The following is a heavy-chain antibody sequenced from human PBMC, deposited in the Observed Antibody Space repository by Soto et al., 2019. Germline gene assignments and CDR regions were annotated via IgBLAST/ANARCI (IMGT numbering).Heavy chain of an antibody. V-gene: IGHV1-3*01. J-gene: IGHJ4*02. Sequence: QVHLVQSVTEVKKPGASVRVSCKASGYSFTSFAIHWMRQAPGQGLEWMGGINVGRGHTKYAERFQGRLTITRNTSANTVYMDLSRLTSKDTAVYYCARGPKGVEAVVADVREYGEYWGQGSLVSVSS. CDR3: ARGPKGVEAVVADVREYGEY. CDR2: INVGRGHT. D-gene: IGHD2-15*01. CDR1: GYSFTSFA.